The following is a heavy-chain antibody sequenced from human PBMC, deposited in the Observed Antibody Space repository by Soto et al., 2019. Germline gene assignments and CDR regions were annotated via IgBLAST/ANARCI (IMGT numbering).Heavy chain of an antibody. CDR2: IYYSGST. Sequence: PXETLSLTCTVSGGSISSGDYYWSWIRQPPGKGLEWIGYIYYSGSTYYNPSLKSRVTISVDTSKNQFSLKLSSVTAADTAVYYCARDTMVRGVIRYYYGMDAWGQGTTVTVSS. CDR3: ARDTMVRGVIRYYYGMDA. CDR1: GGSISSGDYY. D-gene: IGHD3-10*01. J-gene: IGHJ6*02. V-gene: IGHV4-30-4*01.